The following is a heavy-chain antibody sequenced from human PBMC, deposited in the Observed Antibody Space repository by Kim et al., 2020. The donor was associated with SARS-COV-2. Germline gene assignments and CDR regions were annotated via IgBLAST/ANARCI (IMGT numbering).Heavy chain of an antibody. CDR1: GFTISRYA. V-gene: IGHV3-23*01. CDR3: ATSERGSSYGHDY. CDR2: ISGSGGST. J-gene: IGHJ4*02. D-gene: IGHD5-18*01. Sequence: GGSLRLSCVVSGFTISRYAMSWVRQAPGKGLEWVSVISGSGGSTYYADSVKGRFTISRDNSKNMLYLQMSSLRAEDTAVYYCATSERGSSYGHDYWGQGTLVTVSS.